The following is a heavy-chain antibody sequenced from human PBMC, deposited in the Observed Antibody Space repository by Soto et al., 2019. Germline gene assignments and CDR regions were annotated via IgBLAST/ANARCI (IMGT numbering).Heavy chain of an antibody. V-gene: IGHV1-2*06. CDR2: INPNSGGA. J-gene: IGHJ6*03. CDR1: GYSFADYY. CDR3: VWVRRNPPDMDV. Sequence: ASVKVSCKASGYSFADYYMHWVRQAPGQGLGWMGRINPNSGGANYAQKFQGRVTITADRSTSTAYMELSSPRSEDTAVYYCVWVRRNPPDMDVWGKGTTVS. D-gene: IGHD3-10*01.